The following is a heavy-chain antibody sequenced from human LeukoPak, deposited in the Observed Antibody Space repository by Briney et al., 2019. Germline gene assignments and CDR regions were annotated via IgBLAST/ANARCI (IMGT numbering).Heavy chain of an antibody. V-gene: IGHV1-2*06. J-gene: IGHJ3*02. CDR2: INPNSDDS. CDR1: GYTFTGFY. CDR3: AREGGATRGDAFDI. D-gene: IGHD1-26*01. Sequence: GASVKVSCKASGYTFTGFYMHWVRQAPGQGPEWMGRINPNSDDSNYAQKLQGRVTLTRDTSIRTAYMELSRLRSDDTAVYYCAREGGATRGDAFDIWGQGTMVTVSS.